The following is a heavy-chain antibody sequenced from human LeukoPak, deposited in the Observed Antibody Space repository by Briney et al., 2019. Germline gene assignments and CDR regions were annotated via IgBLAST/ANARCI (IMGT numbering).Heavy chain of an antibody. CDR1: GGSISSSSYY. Sequence: SETLSLTCTVSGGSISSSSYYWGWIRQPPGKGLEWIGSIYYSGSTYYNPSLKSRVTISVDTSKNQFSLKLSSVTAADTAMYYCARVTAGDNDYWGQGTLVTVSS. V-gene: IGHV4-39*07. D-gene: IGHD1-1*01. CDR2: IYYSGST. J-gene: IGHJ4*02. CDR3: ARVTAGDNDY.